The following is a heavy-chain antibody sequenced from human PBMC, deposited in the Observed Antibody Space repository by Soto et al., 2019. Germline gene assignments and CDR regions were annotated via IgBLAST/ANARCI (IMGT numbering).Heavy chain of an antibody. CDR1: GFTFSSYA. CDR3: VKDLQVLWFGELFYPFDY. Sequence: GGSLRLSCAASGFTFSSYAMSWVRQAPGKGLEWVSAIGGSGGSTYYADSVRGRFTISRDNSKNTLYLQMNSLRAEDTAVYYCVKDLQVLWFGELFYPFDYWGQGTLVTVSS. V-gene: IGHV3-23*01. D-gene: IGHD3-10*01. J-gene: IGHJ4*02. CDR2: IGGSGGST.